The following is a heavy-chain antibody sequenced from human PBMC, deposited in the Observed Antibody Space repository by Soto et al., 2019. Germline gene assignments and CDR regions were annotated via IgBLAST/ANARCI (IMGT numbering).Heavy chain of an antibody. CDR1: GFICSSYD. CDR2: ILVGGST. V-gene: IGHV3-23*01. J-gene: IGHJ3*02. CDR3: AKATATSGGAFEI. D-gene: IGHD1-1*01. Sequence: EVQMLESGGGLAQPGGSLRLSCVVSGFICSSYDMSWVRQAPGKGLEWVSTILVGGSTHYEDSVKGRFTISRDTSKNTVYLQMNSLTAGDTAFYYCAKATATSGGAFEIYGQGTMVTVSS.